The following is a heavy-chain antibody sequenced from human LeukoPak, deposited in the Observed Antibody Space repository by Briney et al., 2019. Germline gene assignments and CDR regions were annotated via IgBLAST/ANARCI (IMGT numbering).Heavy chain of an antibody. V-gene: IGHV5-51*01. J-gene: IGHJ5*02. D-gene: IGHD2-15*01. CDR2: IYPADSDI. Sequence: GESLKISCKGSGYRFTNYWIGWVRQMPGKGLEWMGIIYPADSDIRYSPSFQGQVTISADKSISTAYLQWSSLKASDTAIYYCARQEYCSGGSCYTWFDPWGQGTLVIVSS. CDR3: ARQEYCSGGSCYTWFDP. CDR1: GYRFTNYW.